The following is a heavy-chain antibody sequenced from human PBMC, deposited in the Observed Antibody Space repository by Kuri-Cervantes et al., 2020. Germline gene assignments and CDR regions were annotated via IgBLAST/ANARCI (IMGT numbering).Heavy chain of an antibody. Sequence: SQTLSLTCAISGDSVSSNSAAWNWIRQSPSRGLEWLGRTYYRSKWYNDYAVSVKSRITINPDASKNQFSLQLNSVTPEDTAVYYCARDRSSGWYLEYYFDYWGQGTLVTVSS. J-gene: IGHJ4*02. V-gene: IGHV6-1*01. D-gene: IGHD6-19*01. CDR2: TYYRSKWYN. CDR1: GDSVSSNSAA. CDR3: ARDRSSGWYLEYYFDY.